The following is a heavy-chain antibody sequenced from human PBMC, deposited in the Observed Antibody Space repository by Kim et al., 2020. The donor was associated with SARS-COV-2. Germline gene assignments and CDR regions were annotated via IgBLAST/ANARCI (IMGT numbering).Heavy chain of an antibody. J-gene: IGHJ6*02. CDR3: AKDLGSSSSEVYYYGMDV. V-gene: IGHV3-30*18. Sequence: GGSLRLSCAASGFTFSSYGMHWVRQAPGKGLEWVAVISYDGSNKYYADSVKGRFTISRDNSKNTLYLQMNSLRAEDTAVYYCAKDLGSSSSEVYYYGMDVWGQGTTVTVSS. D-gene: IGHD6-6*01. CDR2: ISYDGSNK. CDR1: GFTFSSYG.